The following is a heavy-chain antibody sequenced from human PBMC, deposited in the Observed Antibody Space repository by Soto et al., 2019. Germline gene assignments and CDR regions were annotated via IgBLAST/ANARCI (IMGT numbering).Heavy chain of an antibody. CDR1: GFTFSSYS. J-gene: IGHJ3*02. Sequence: EVQLVESGGGLVKPGGSLRLSCAASGFTFSSYSMNWVRQAPGKGLEWVSSISSSSSYIYYADSVKGRFTISRDNAQKSLYLQMNSLRAEDTAVYYCARDSGMVRGVIIDAFDIWGQGTMVTVSS. V-gene: IGHV3-21*01. CDR3: ARDSGMVRGVIIDAFDI. CDR2: ISSSSSYI. D-gene: IGHD3-10*01.